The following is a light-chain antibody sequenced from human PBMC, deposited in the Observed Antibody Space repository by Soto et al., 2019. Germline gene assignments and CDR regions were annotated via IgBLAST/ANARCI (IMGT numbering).Light chain of an antibody. J-gene: IGLJ1*01. CDR3: CSYAGTYTYV. CDR1: SSDVGAYNY. CDR2: DVI. Sequence: KPRSGARSSGQSVAVSCTGTSSDVGAYNYVSWYQQEPGKAPKLMIYDVIKRPSGVPDRFSGSKSDNAASLTISGLQAEDEADYYCCSYAGTYTYVFGTGTKVTVL. V-gene: IGLV2-11*01.